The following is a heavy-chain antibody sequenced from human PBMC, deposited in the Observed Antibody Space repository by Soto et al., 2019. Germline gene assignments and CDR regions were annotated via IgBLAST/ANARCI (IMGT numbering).Heavy chain of an antibody. CDR1: GGSISSGDHY. CDR3: ASYYDSSGPTFDF. D-gene: IGHD3-22*01. V-gene: IGHV4-30-4*01. Sequence: QLQLQESGPGLVKPSQTLSLTCTVSGGSISSGDHYWSWIRQPPGKGLEYIAYIYYTGTTYYNPTLKSRVTMSVDTSENQFSLKLSSVTAADTAVYYCASYYDSSGPTFDFWGQGTLVTVSS. CDR2: IYYTGTT. J-gene: IGHJ4*02.